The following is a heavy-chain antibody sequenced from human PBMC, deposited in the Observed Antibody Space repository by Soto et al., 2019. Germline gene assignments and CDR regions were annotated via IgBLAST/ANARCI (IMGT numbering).Heavy chain of an antibody. CDR3: AKGNDFWSGYPDDYYYYYYMDV. CDR1: GFTFSSYG. Sequence: PGGSLRLSCAASGFTFSSYGMHWVRQAPGKGLEWVAVISYDGSNKYYADSVKGRFTISRDNSKNTLYLQMNSLRAEDTAVYYCAKGNDFWSGYPDDYYYYYYMDVWGKGTTVTVSS. J-gene: IGHJ6*03. CDR2: ISYDGSNK. D-gene: IGHD3-3*01. V-gene: IGHV3-30*18.